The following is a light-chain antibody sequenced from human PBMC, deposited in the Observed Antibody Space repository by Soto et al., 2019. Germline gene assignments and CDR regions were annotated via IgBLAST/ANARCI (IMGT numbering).Light chain of an antibody. Sequence: QSVLTQPASVSGSPGQSITISCTGTSSDIGGYKYVSWYQQHPGKAPELIIYEVTNRPSGVSDRFSGSKSGNTASLTISGLQAEDEADYYCSSYTIYSTLLLFGGGTKLTVL. CDR3: SSYTIYSTLLL. CDR2: EVT. J-gene: IGLJ2*01. CDR1: SSDIGGYKY. V-gene: IGLV2-14*01.